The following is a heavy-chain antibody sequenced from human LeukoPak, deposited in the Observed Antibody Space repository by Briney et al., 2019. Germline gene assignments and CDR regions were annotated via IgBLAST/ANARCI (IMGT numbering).Heavy chain of an antibody. V-gene: IGHV4-59*08. Sequence: SETLSLTCTVSGGSISSYYWSWIRQPPGKGLEWIGYIYYSGSTNYNPSLKSRVTISVDTSKNQFSLKLSSVTAADTAVYYCARGSYYDGSGRDLIDYWGQGTLVTVSS. CDR3: ARGSYYDGSGRDLIDY. CDR2: IYYSGST. CDR1: GGSISSYY. J-gene: IGHJ4*02. D-gene: IGHD3-22*01.